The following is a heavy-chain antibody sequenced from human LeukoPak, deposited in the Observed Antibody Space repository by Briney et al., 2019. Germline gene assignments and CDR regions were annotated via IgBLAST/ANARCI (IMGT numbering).Heavy chain of an antibody. V-gene: IGHV1-69*04. CDR3: AGVRVTIFGVVQDYYYGMDV. CDR2: IIPILGIA. Sequence: ASVKVSCKASGGTFSSYAISWVRQAPGQGLEWMGRIIPILGIANYAQKFQGRVTITADKSTSTAYMELSSLRSEDTAVYYCAGVRVTIFGVVQDYYYGMDVWGQGTTVTVSS. CDR1: GGTFSSYA. D-gene: IGHD3-3*01. J-gene: IGHJ6*02.